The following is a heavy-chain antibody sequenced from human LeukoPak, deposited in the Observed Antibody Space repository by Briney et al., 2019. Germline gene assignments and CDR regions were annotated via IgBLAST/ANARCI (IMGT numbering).Heavy chain of an antibody. CDR3: VKRYSSSYYGMDV. CDR2: ISSNGGST. J-gene: IGHJ6*02. V-gene: IGHV3-64D*06. D-gene: IGHD6-19*01. CDR1: GFTFSSYC. Sequence: GGSLRLSCSASGFTFSSYCMHWVRQAPGKGLEYVSAISSNGGSTYYADSVKGRFTISRDNSKNTLYLQMSSLRAEDTAVYYCVKRYSSSYYGMDVWGQGTTVTVSS.